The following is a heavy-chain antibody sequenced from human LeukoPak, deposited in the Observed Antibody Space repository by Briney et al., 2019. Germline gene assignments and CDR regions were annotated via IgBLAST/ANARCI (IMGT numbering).Heavy chain of an antibody. CDR1: GGSLSSGDYY. V-gene: IGHV4-30-4*01. CDR2: IYYSGST. CDR3: ARVRQLPLGFDY. J-gene: IGHJ4*02. Sequence: SQTLSLTCTVSGGSLSSGDYYWSWLRPPPGKGLEWIGYIYYSGSTYYNPSLKSRVTISVDTSKNQFSLKLSSVTAADTAVYYCARVRQLPLGFDYWGQGTLVTVSS. D-gene: IGHD2-2*01.